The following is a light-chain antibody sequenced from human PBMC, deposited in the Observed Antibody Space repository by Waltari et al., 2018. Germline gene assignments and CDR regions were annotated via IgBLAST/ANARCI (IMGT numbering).Light chain of an antibody. J-gene: IGKJ2*01. V-gene: IGKV3-20*01. Sequence: EIVLTQSPDTLSLSPGERATLSCRASQSVSSSFLAWYQQKPGQAPMLLIYGASNRATGIPDRFSGSGSGTDFTLTISRMEPEDFAVYYCQQYVSSPPYTFGQGTKLEIK. CDR1: QSVSSSF. CDR2: GAS. CDR3: QQYVSSPPYT.